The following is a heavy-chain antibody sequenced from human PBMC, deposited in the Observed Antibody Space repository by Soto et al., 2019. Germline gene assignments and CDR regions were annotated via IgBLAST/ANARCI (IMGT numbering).Heavy chain of an antibody. CDR1: GFTFDDYA. CDR3: VKDESINWYSGHFRH. Sequence: PGGSLRLSCAAYGFTFDDYAMHWVRQVPGKGLEWVSGINWNSGGIGYGDSVKGRFAISRDNAKNSLHLQMNSLSAEDTAFYYCVKDESINWYSGHFRHWGQGTLVTVSS. CDR2: INWNSGGI. J-gene: IGHJ1*01. V-gene: IGHV3-9*01. D-gene: IGHD6-13*01.